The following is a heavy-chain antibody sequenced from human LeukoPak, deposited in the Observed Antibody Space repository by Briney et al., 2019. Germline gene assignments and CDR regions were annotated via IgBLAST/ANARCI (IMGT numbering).Heavy chain of an antibody. CDR2: ISSNSGTI. CDR1: EFTFSSYS. J-gene: IGHJ4*02. V-gene: IGHV3-48*02. D-gene: IGHD1-26*01. CDR3: ARGREGNRYFDY. Sequence: GGSLRLSCAASEFTFSSYSMNWVRQAPGKGLEWVSYISSNSGTIYYADSVKGRFTISRDNARNSLYLQMNSLRDEDTAVYYCARGREGNRYFDYWGQGTLVTVSS.